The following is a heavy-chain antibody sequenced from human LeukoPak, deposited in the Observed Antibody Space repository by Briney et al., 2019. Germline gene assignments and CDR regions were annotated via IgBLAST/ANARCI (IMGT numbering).Heavy chain of an antibody. V-gene: IGHV4-59*08. Sequence: SETLSLTCTVSGGSISSYYWSWIRQPPGKELEWIGYIYYSGSTNYNPSLKSRVTISVDTSKNQFSLKLSSVTAADTAVYYCARLGRELTLDYWGQGTLVTVSS. CDR3: ARLGRELTLDY. D-gene: IGHD1-26*01. J-gene: IGHJ4*02. CDR2: IYYSGST. CDR1: GGSISSYY.